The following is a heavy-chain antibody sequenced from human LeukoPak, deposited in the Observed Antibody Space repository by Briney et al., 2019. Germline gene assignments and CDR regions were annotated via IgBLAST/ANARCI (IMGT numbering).Heavy chain of an antibody. Sequence: GGSLRLSCAASGFTFSSYAMSWVRQAPGKGLEWVSAISGSGGSTYYADSVKGRFHISRDNSKNTLYLQMNSLRAEDTAVYYCAKDTSGSDSRRLNWFDPGGQGTLVTVSS. CDR1: GFTFSSYA. CDR3: AKDTSGSDSRRLNWFDP. J-gene: IGHJ5*02. D-gene: IGHD1-26*01. V-gene: IGHV3-23*01. CDR2: ISGSGGST.